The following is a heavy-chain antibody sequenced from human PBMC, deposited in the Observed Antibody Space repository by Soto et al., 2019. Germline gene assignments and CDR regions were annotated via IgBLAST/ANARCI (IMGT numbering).Heavy chain of an antibody. CDR3: VRGPGARLTVPFDI. V-gene: IGHV1-69*13. J-gene: IGHJ3*02. D-gene: IGHD2-8*02. Sequence: QVQLVQSGAEVKKPGSSMKVSCKNSGGSFRSYAFNWVRQAPGQGLEWMGGVIPSFDTTHYAQKFQGRVTITADEFTSTTYMDLSSLRSEDTAVYYCVRGPGARLTVPFDIWGQGTMVTVSS. CDR1: GGSFRSYA. CDR2: VIPSFDTT.